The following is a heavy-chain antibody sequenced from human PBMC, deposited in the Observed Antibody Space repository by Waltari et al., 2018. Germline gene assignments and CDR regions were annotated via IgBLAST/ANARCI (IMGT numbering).Heavy chain of an antibody. CDR2: IYYSGST. J-gene: IGHJ4*02. V-gene: IGHV4-39*01. CDR1: GGSISSSSYY. CDR3: AKLPIYYDSSGYCY. D-gene: IGHD3-22*01. Sequence: QLQLQESGPGLVKPSETLSLTRPVSGGSISSSSYYWGWIRQPPGTWLGWIGSIYYSGSTYYNPSLKSRVTISVDTSKNQFSLKLSSVTAADTAVYYCAKLPIYYDSSGYCYWGQGTLVTVSS.